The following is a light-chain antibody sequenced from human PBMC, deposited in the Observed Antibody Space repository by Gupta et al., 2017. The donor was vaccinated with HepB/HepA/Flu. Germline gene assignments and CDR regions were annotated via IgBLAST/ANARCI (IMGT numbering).Light chain of an antibody. CDR2: GKN. CDR3: NSRDSSGNLVV. CDR1: SLRSYY. J-gene: IGLJ2*01. V-gene: IGLV3-19*01. Sequence: SSELTQDPAVSVALGQTVRITCQGDSLRSYYPSWYQQKPGQAPVLVIYGKNNRPSGIPDRFSGSSSGNTASLTITGAQAEDEADYYCNSRDSSGNLVVFGGGTKLTVL.